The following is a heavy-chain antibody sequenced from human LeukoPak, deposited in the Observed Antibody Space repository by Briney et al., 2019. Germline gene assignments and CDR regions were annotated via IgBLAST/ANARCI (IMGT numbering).Heavy chain of an antibody. D-gene: IGHD7-27*01. V-gene: IGHV3-9*01. J-gene: IGHJ4*02. CDR3: TKGNWGSPFDY. CDR1: GFTFSSNS. CDR2: ITGNSDAI. Sequence: GGSLRLSCAASGFTFSSNSMNWVRRAPGKGLEWVSGITGNSDAIDYADSVKGRFTISRDNAKNSLYLQMNSLRAEDTALYYCTKGNWGSPFDYWGQGALVTVSS.